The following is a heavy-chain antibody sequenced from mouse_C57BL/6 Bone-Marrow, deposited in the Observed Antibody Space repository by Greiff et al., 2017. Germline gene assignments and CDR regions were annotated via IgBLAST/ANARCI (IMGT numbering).Heavy chain of an antibody. Sequence: EVKVVESEGGLVQPGSSMKLSCTASGFTFSDYYMAWVRQVPEKGLEWVANINYDGSSTYYLDSLKSRFIISRDNAKNILYLQMSSLKSEDTATYYCARDHYGSSPAWFAYWGQGTLVTVSA. D-gene: IGHD1-1*01. CDR1: GFTFSDYY. CDR2: INYDGSST. CDR3: ARDHYGSSPAWFAY. J-gene: IGHJ3*01. V-gene: IGHV5-16*01.